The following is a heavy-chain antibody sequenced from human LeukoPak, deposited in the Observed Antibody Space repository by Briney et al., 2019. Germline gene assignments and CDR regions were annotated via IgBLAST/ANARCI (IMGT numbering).Heavy chain of an antibody. CDR2: IYYSGST. CDR3: ARGPHLRYSSSWLDY. J-gene: IGHJ4*02. D-gene: IGHD6-13*01. CDR1: GGSISSYY. Sequence: SETLSLTCTVSGGSISSYYWSWIRQPPGKGLEWIGYIYYSGSTNYNPSLKSRVTISVDTSKNQFSLKLSSVTAADTAVYYCARGPHLRYSSSWLDYWGQGTLVIVSS. V-gene: IGHV4-59*12.